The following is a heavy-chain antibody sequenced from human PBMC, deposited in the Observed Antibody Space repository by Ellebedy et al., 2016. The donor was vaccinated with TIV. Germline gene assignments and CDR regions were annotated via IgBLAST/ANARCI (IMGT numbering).Heavy chain of an antibody. CDR2: IYDSGST. J-gene: IGHJ4*02. CDR1: GASVSSGY. D-gene: IGHD4-11*01. Sequence: SETLSLXXTVSGASVSSGYWSWIRQPPGKGLQWIGYIYDSGSTNYNPSLKSRVTISVGTSKNHFSLMMRSMTAADTAVYYCARALDYTADFDYWGQGTLVTVSS. CDR3: ARALDYTADFDY. V-gene: IGHV4-59*02.